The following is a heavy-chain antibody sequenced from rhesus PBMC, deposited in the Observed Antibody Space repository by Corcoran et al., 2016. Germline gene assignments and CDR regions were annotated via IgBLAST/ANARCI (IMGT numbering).Heavy chain of an antibody. V-gene: IGHV4-93*01. D-gene: IGHD2-2*01. J-gene: IGHJ4*01. CDR2: IYGKKASN. CDR3: ARDGSNYLLFDS. Sequence: QVQLRESGPAVVEPSETLSLTCTVSGGSISRPTWWSWIRQSPGKGLEGIGAIYGKKASNEYNPSITSGVTISKDPSNNQFSLKLRSVTAADTAVYYCARDGSNYLLFDSWGQGVLVTVSS. CDR1: GGSISRPTW.